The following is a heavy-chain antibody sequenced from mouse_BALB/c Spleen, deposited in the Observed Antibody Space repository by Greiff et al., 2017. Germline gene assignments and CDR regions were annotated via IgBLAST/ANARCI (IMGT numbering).Heavy chain of an antibody. D-gene: IGHD3-1*01. J-gene: IGHJ4*01. CDR2: INPGSGGT. CDR3: ARGGSSGYVGAMDY. V-gene: IGHV1-54*01. CDR1: GYAFTNYL. Sequence: QVQLQQSGAELVRPGTSVKVSCKASGYAFTNYLIEWVKQRPGQGLEWIGVINPGSGGTNYNEKFKGKATLTADKSSSTAYMQLSSLTSDDSAVYFCARGGSSGYVGAMDYWGQGTSVTVSS.